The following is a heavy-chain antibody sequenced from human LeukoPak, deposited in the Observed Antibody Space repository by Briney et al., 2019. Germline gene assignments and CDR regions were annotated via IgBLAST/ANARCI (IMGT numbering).Heavy chain of an antibody. Sequence: GGXXWSWIRQXRGXGLEWIWYIYYIPSTYYTPSLKSRVTISVHTSKNQFSLKLSSVTAADTAVYYCARDLGIAAAGRNNSFDPWGQGTLVTVSS. CDR3: ARDLGIAAAGRNNSFDP. V-gene: IGHV4-31*02. CDR1: GGXX. D-gene: IGHD6-13*01. J-gene: IGHJ5*02. CDR2: IYYIPST.